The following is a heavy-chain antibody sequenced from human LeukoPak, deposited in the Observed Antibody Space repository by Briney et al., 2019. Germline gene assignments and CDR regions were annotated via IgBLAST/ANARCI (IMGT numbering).Heavy chain of an antibody. CDR3: ARDDAPGGGYLDY. J-gene: IGHJ4*02. CDR1: GFTFNNYA. D-gene: IGHD2-8*01. CDR2: VSGSGDST. Sequence: GGSLRLSCAASGFTFNNYAMSWVRQAAGKGLEWVSRVSGSGDSTSNADSVKGRFTISRDNSKNTLYLQMNSLRAEDTALYYCARDDAPGGGYLDYWGPGTLVTVSS. V-gene: IGHV3-23*01.